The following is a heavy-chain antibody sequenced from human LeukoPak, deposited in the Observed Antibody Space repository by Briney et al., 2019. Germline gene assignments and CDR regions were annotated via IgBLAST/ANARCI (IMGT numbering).Heavy chain of an antibody. J-gene: IGHJ4*02. D-gene: IGHD3-22*01. V-gene: IGHV4-59*12. Sequence: SETLSLTCTVSGGSISSYYWSWIRQPPGKGLEWIGYIYYSGSTNYNPSLKSRVTISVDTSKNQFSLKLSSVTAADTAVYYCARGTTHYYDSSGYWEYFDYGGQGTLVTVSS. CDR2: IYYSGST. CDR1: GGSISSYY. CDR3: ARGTTHYYDSSGYWEYFDY.